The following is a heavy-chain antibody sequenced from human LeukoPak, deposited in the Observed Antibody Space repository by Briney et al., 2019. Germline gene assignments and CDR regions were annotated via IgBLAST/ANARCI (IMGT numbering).Heavy chain of an antibody. CDR1: DGSINGYY. Sequence: SETLSLTCTVSDGSINGYYWSWIRQPPGKGLEWIGYIYYSGSTNYNPSLKSRVTISVDTSKNQFSLKLSSVTAADTAVYYCARRAVVTNDAFDIWGQGTMVTVSS. D-gene: IGHD2-21*02. CDR2: IYYSGST. CDR3: ARRAVVTNDAFDI. V-gene: IGHV4-59*08. J-gene: IGHJ3*02.